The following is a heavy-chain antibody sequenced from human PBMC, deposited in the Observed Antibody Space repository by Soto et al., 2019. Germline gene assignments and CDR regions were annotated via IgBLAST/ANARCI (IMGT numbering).Heavy chain of an antibody. J-gene: IGHJ5*02. CDR1: GGSFSGYY. D-gene: IGHD2-2*01. CDR2: INHSGST. Sequence: QVQLQQWGAGLLKPSETLSLTCAVYGGSFSGYYWSWIRQPPGKGLEWIGEINHSGSTNYNPSLKSRVTISVDTSKNQFSLKLSYVTAADTAVYYCARAGHIVVERGRKTNWFDPWGQGTLVTVSS. CDR3: ARAGHIVVERGRKTNWFDP. V-gene: IGHV4-34*01.